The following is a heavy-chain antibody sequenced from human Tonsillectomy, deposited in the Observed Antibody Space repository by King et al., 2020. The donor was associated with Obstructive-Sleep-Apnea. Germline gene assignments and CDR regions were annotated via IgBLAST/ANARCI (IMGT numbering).Heavy chain of an antibody. CDR3: AKGPMDDILTGYYNVIGWFDP. J-gene: IGHJ5*02. Sequence: VQLVESGGGLVQPGGSLRLSCAASGFTFSSYAMSWVRQAPGKGLEWVSAISGSGGRPYYADSVKGRFPLSRDNSKNTLDLQMNSLRAEDTAVYYFAKGPMDDILTGYYNVIGWFDPWGQGTLVTVSS. D-gene: IGHD3-9*01. V-gene: IGHV3-23*04. CDR2: ISGSGGRP. CDR1: GFTFSSYA.